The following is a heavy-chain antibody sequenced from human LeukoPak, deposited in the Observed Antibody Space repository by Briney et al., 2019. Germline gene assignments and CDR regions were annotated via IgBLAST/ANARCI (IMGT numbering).Heavy chain of an antibody. CDR1: GGSISSYY. CDR3: ARGISSGYYYLMPGFDY. J-gene: IGHJ4*02. V-gene: IGHV4-59*01. Sequence: SXTLSVTCTVSGGSISSYYWSWIRQPPGKGLEWIGYIYYSGSTNYNPSLKSRVTISADTSKNQFSLKLSSVTAADTAVYYCARGISSGYYYLMPGFDYWGQGTLVTVSS. D-gene: IGHD3-22*01. CDR2: IYYSGST.